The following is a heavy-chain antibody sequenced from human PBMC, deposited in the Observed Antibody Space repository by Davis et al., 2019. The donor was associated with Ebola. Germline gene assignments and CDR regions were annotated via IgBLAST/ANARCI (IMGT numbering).Heavy chain of an antibody. CDR1: GFPFSTYA. Sequence: PGESLKLSCAASGFPFSTYAMSWVRQAPGKGLEWVANIKEDGSQKFYVDSARGRFTISRDNAKKSLYLQMNSLRVEDTAIYYCTSDRAYKCFDLWGQGTLVTVSS. CDR3: TSDRAYKCFDL. CDR2: IKEDGSQK. V-gene: IGHV3-7*01. J-gene: IGHJ5*02.